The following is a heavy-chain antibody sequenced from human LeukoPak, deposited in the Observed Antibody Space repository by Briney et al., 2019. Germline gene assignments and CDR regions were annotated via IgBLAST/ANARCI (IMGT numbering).Heavy chain of an antibody. Sequence: GGSLRLSCAAPGFTFSSYSMNWVRQAPGKGLEWVSSISSSSSYIYYADSVKGRFTISRDNAKNSLYLQMNSLRAEDTAVYYCARVGATAGTLRIEYFQHWGQGTLVTVSS. CDR1: GFTFSSYS. CDR3: ARVGATAGTLRIEYFQH. CDR2: ISSSSSYI. V-gene: IGHV3-21*01. J-gene: IGHJ1*01. D-gene: IGHD6-13*01.